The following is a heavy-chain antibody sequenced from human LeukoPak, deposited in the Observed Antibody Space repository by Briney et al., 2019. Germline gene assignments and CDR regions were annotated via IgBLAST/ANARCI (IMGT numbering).Heavy chain of an antibody. V-gene: IGHV1-8*01. D-gene: IGHD2-2*01. J-gene: IGHJ1*01. CDR3: ARAAYCSSTSCYRRYFQH. Sequence: ASVKVSCKASGYTFTRYDINWVRQATGQGLEWMGWMNPNSGNTGYAQKFQGRGTMTRNTSISTAYMELSSLRSEDTAVYYCARAAYCSSTSCYRRYFQHWGQGTLVTVSS. CDR2: MNPNSGNT. CDR1: GYTFTRYD.